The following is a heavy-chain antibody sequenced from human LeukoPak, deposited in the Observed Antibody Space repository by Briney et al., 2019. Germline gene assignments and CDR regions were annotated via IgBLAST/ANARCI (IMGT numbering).Heavy chain of an antibody. CDR2: ISYDGSNK. CDR3: ARDNGVTTMIVVVITRPLDY. J-gene: IGHJ4*02. D-gene: IGHD3-22*01. Sequence: GGSLRLSCAASGFTFSSYAMHWVRQAPGKGLEWVAVISYDGSNKYYADSVKGRFTISRDNSKNTLYLQMNSLRAEDTAVYYCARDNGVTTMIVVVITRPLDYWGQGTLVTVSS. V-gene: IGHV3-30*04. CDR1: GFTFSSYA.